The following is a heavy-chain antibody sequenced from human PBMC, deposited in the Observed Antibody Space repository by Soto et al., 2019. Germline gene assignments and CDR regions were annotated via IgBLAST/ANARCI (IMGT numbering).Heavy chain of an antibody. CDR2: IGTAGDT. CDR3: AREDGACSGGSCYSGGRHYYYYMDV. J-gene: IGHJ6*03. V-gene: IGHV3-13*01. Sequence: GGSLRLSCAASGFTFSSYDMHWVRQATGKGLEWVSAIGTAGDTYYPGSVKGRFTISRENAKNSLYLQMNSLRAADTAVYYCAREDGACSGGSCYSGGRHYYYYMDVWGKGTTVTVSS. D-gene: IGHD2-15*01. CDR1: GFTFSSYD.